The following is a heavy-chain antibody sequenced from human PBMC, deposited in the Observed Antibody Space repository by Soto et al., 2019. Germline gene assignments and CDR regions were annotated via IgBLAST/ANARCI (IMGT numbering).Heavy chain of an antibody. J-gene: IGHJ5*02. V-gene: IGHV4-30-4*01. CDR1: GASVSSGDYY. CDR2: IRSSGNT. D-gene: IGHD7-27*01. Sequence: QVQLQVSGPGLVEPSQTLSLTCTVSGASVSSGDYYWTWIRQPPGKDLEWIGYIRSSGNTNYNPSLRSRVTMSKVPSKNQFSLTLSSVTVADTAVYYCARRVTGGGERFDPWGQGTLVTVSS. CDR3: ARRVTGGGERFDP.